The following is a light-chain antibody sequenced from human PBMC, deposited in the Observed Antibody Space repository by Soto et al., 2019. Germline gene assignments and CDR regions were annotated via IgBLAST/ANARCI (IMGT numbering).Light chain of an antibody. CDR2: DVS. CDR3: CSYGGSYTWV. V-gene: IGLV2-11*01. Sequence: QSVLTQPRSVSGSPGQSVTISCTGDSGDVGGYNFVSWYQQHPGKAPTLMIFDVSQRPSGVPDRFSGSKSGNTASLTISGLQAEDEADYYFCSYGGSYTWVFGGGTKLTVL. CDR1: SGDVGGYNF. J-gene: IGLJ3*02.